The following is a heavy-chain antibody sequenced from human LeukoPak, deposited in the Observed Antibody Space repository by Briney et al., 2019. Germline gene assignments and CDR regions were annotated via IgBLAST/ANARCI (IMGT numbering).Heavy chain of an antibody. J-gene: IGHJ4*02. V-gene: IGHV4-59*08. CDR1: GRSITSYS. CDR2: IHNSGGP. Sequence: SQTLSPTSSLAGRSITSYSWSWIRQPPRRGLEWIGYIHNSGGPTFHPSLKRRVPISVDTPKNQLSLNLGSVTAAARAVYYFPTKAVAGQFDYWGQGTLVTVSS. CDR3: PTKAVAGQFDY. D-gene: IGHD6-19*01.